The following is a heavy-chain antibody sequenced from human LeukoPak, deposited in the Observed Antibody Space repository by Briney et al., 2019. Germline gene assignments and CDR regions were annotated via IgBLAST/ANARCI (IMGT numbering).Heavy chain of an antibody. J-gene: IGHJ5*02. V-gene: IGHV4-61*02. D-gene: IGHD3-10*01. CDR3: AREYLLWFGESPPFDP. Sequence: PSETLSLTCTVSGGSISSNSYYWGWIRQPAGKGLGWIGRIYTSGSTNYNPSLKSRVTISVDTSKNQFSLKLSSVTAADTAVYYCAREYLLWFGESPPFDPWGQGTLVTVSS. CDR1: GGSISSNSYY. CDR2: IYTSGST.